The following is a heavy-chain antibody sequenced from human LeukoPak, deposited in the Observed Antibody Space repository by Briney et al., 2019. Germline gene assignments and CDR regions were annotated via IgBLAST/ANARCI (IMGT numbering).Heavy chain of an antibody. J-gene: IGHJ4*02. CDR2: IYISGST. V-gene: IGHV4-61*09. Sequence: PSQTLSLTCTVSGDSISSGTYYWSWIRQPAGKGLEWIGHIYISGSTNSNPSLKSRVTVSVDTSKNQFSLKLSSVAAADTAVYYCARGDDNFDYWGQGTLVTVFS. CDR3: ARGDDNFDY. CDR1: GDSISSGTYY.